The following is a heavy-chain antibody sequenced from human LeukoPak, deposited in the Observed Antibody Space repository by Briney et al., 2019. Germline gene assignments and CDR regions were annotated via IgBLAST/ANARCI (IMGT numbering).Heavy chain of an antibody. CDR3: AREEVDY. V-gene: IGHV3-30-3*01. CDR1: GFTFSSYA. J-gene: IGHJ4*02. Sequence: GGSLRLSCAASGFTFSSYAMHWVRQAPGKGLEWVAVISYDGSNKYYADSVKGRFTISRDNSKNTLYLQMNSLRAEDTAVYYCAREEVDYWGQGTLVTVSS. CDR2: ISYDGSNK.